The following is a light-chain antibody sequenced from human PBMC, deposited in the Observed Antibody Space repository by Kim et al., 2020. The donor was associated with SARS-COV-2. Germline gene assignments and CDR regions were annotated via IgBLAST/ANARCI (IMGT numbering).Light chain of an antibody. V-gene: IGLV3-21*01. J-gene: IGLJ1*01. CDR2: YDS. Sequence: SYELTQPPSVSVAPGKTASITCGGHNIGGKSVHWYQQKPGQAPLLVIYYDSDRPSGIPERFSGSNSGNTATLTISRVEAGDEADYYCQVWDSTTDHYVFGIGTKVTVL. CDR3: QVWDSTTDHYV. CDR1: NIGGKS.